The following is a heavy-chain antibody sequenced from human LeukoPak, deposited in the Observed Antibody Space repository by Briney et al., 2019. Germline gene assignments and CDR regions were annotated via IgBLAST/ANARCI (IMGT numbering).Heavy chain of an antibody. J-gene: IGHJ4*02. CDR2: ISSSSSTI. CDR3: ASRGLMTGTFLLAY. CDR1: GFTFSSYS. Sequence: PGGSLRLSCAASGFTFSSYSMNWVRQAPGKGLEWVSYISSSSSTIYYADSVKGRFTISRDNAKNSLYLQMNSLRAEDTAVYYCASRGLMTGTFLLAYWGQGTLVTVSS. D-gene: IGHD1-1*01. V-gene: IGHV3-48*01.